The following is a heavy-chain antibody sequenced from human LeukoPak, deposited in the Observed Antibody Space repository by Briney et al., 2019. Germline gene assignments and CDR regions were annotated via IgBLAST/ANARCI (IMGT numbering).Heavy chain of an antibody. CDR1: GYTFTGYY. CDR2: INPNSGGT. D-gene: IGHD5-18*01. J-gene: IGHJ6*02. CDR3: ARDRESSWRIQLWSYYYSMDV. Sequence: GASVKVSCKASGYTFTGYYMHWVRQAPGQGLEWMGWINPNSGGTNYAQKFQGRVTMTRDTSISTAYMELSRLRSDDTAVYYCARDRESSWRIQLWSYYYSMDVWGQGTTVTVSS. V-gene: IGHV1-2*02.